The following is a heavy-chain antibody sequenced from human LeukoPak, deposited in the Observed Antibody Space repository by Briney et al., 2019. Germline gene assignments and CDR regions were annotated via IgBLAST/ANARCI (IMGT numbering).Heavy chain of an antibody. V-gene: IGHV1-46*01. J-gene: IGHJ5*02. D-gene: IGHD3-10*01. CDR2: INPSGGST. Sequence: GASVKVSCKASGYTFTSYYMHWVRQAPGQGLEWMGIINPSGGSTSYAQKFQGRVTMTRDMSTSTVYMKLNSLTSEDTAVYYCAGRVTMVSGFDPWGQGTLVAVSS. CDR1: GYTFTSYY. CDR3: AGRVTMVSGFDP.